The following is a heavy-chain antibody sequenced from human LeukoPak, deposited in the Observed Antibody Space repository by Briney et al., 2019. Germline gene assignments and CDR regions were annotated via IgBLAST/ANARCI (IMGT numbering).Heavy chain of an antibody. V-gene: IGHV3-30*03. CDR3: VRLTAAGRRTDFDY. J-gene: IGHJ4*02. CDR2: ISYDGSNR. Sequence: GGSLRLSCAASGFTFSFYSMNWVRQAPGKGLEWVAAISYDGSNRYYADSVKGRFTISRDNSKNTLYLQMNSLRTEDTAVYYCVRLTAAGRRTDFDYWGQGTLVTVSS. D-gene: IGHD6-13*01. CDR1: GFTFSFYS.